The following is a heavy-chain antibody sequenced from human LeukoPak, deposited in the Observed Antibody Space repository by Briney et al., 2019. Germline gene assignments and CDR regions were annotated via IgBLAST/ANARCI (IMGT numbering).Heavy chain of an antibody. J-gene: IGHJ4*02. CDR3: ARDGSGEWPIGY. D-gene: IGHD3-10*01. V-gene: IGHV3-7*01. Sequence: GGSLRLSCAVSGFDFSQHWMTWVRQAPGKGLEWVADIKRGGSEKNYVDSVKGRFTISRDNAKNSLYLQMNSLRAEDTAVYYCARDGSGEWPIGYWGQGTLVTVSS. CDR1: GFDFSQHW. CDR2: IKRGGSEK.